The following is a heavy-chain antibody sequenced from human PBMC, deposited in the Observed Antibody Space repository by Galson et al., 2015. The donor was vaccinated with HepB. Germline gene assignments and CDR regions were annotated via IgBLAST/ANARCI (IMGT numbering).Heavy chain of an antibody. Sequence: SLRLSCAASGFTFSSYGMHWVRQAPGKGLEWVAVISYDGSNKYYADSVKGRFTISRDNSKNTLYLQMNSLRAEGTAVYYCAKAHSGYDLGGGDYWGQGTLVTVSS. CDR1: GFTFSSYG. CDR3: AKAHSGYDLGGGDY. V-gene: IGHV3-30*18. D-gene: IGHD5-12*01. J-gene: IGHJ4*02. CDR2: ISYDGSNK.